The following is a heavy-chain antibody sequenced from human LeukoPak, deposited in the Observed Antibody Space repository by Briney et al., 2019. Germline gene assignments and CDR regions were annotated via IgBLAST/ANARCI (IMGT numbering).Heavy chain of an antibody. Sequence: GGSLRLSCAASGFTFSNAWMSWVRQAPGKGLEWVGRIKSKTHGGTTDYAAPVKGRFTISRDDSKNTLYLQMNSLKTEDTAVYYCTTVIWYYNYVWGSYRYNSDFDYWGQGTLVTVAS. CDR2: IKSKTHGGTT. CDR3: TTVIWYYNYVWGSYRYNSDFDY. CDR1: GFTFSNAW. D-gene: IGHD3-16*02. V-gene: IGHV3-15*01. J-gene: IGHJ4*02.